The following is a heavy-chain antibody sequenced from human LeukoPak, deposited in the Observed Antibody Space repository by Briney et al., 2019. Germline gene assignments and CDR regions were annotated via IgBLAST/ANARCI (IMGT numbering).Heavy chain of an antibody. CDR2: ISSSSTII. CDR1: GFTFSNYN. D-gene: IGHD3-10*01. CDR3: ARDNHGSGGRDY. Sequence: GGSLRLSCAASGFTFSNYNMNWVRQAPGKGLEWLSYISSSSTIIYYADSVTGRFTISRDNAKNSLYLQMNGLRAEDTAVYYCARDNHGSGGRDYWGQEPWSPSPQ. J-gene: IGHJ4*01. V-gene: IGHV3-48*04.